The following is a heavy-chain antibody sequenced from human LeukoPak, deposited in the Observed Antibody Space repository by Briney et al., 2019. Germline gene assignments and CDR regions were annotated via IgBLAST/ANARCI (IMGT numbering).Heavy chain of an antibody. CDR3: ARDVGQWLVNPDY. CDR1: GYTFSTYD. Sequence: ASVTVSCKASGYTFSTYDINWVRQAAGQGLEWMGWVNGNTGDTGYAQNFQDRVTMTRNTSINTAYMELSSLGSDDTAVYYCARDVGQWLVNPDYWGQGTLVTVSS. J-gene: IGHJ4*02. D-gene: IGHD6-19*01. V-gene: IGHV1-8*01. CDR2: VNGNTGDT.